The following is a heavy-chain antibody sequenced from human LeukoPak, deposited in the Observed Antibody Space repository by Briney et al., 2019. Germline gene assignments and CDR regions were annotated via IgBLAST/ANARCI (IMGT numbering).Heavy chain of an antibody. J-gene: IGHJ4*02. CDR1: EFIFDRSW. V-gene: IGHV3-7*01. D-gene: IGHD1-1*01. CDR3: AIWTSGNY. CDR2: MDPSGSQK. Sequence: GGSLRLSCAASEFIFDRSWVNWVRQAPGEGLEWVANMDPSGSQKRYVDSVKGRFTISKDNPGTSLYLDMYGLRAEDTAKYYCAIWTSGNYWGQGTLVTVSS.